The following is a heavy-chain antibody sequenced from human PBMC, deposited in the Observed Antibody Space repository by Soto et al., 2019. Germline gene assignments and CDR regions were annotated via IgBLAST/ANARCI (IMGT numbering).Heavy chain of an antibody. CDR2: INGGNGNT. J-gene: IGHJ5*01. CDR3: VRLVGNSWLDF. Sequence: ASVKVSCKASGNTVPNYAIHWVRQAPGQRLEWMGWINGGNGNTYYSEHFQGRVTFTRDTSKNQFSLHLNSVTPEDTAVYYCVRLVGNSWLDFWGQGTLVTVSS. D-gene: IGHD2-2*01. CDR1: GNTVPNYA. V-gene: IGHV1-3*01.